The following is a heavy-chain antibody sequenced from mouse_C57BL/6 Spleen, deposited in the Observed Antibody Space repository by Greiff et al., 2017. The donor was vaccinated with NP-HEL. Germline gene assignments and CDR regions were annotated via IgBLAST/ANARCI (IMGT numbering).Heavy chain of an antibody. J-gene: IGHJ1*03. D-gene: IGHD1-1*01. CDR2: INPNNGGT. CDR1: GYTFTDYN. CDR3: ARSGDYYYGSRGYFDV. Sequence: EVQLQQSGPELVKPGASVKMSCKASGYTFTDYNMHWVKQSHGKSLEWIGYINPNNGGTSYNQKFKGKATLTVNKSSSTAYMELRSLTSEDSAVYYCARSGDYYYGSRGYFDVWGTGTTVTVSS. V-gene: IGHV1-22*01.